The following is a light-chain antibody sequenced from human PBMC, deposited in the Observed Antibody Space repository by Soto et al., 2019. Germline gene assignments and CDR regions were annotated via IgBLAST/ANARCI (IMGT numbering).Light chain of an antibody. Sequence: DIVMTQSPLSLPVTPGEPASVSCRSSQSLLQSEGNTYLDWYLQKPGQSPQVLIYLVSNRASGVPDRFSGSGSGTDFTLKISRVEAEDVGVYYCMKALQTPRTFGQGTKLAIK. J-gene: IGKJ2*02. V-gene: IGKV2-28*01. CDR3: MKALQTPRT. CDR2: LVS. CDR1: QSLLQSEGNTY.